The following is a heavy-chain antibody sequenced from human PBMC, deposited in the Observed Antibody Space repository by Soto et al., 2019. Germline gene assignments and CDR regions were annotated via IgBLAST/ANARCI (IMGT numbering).Heavy chain of an antibody. CDR3: ARDFSMVIVAPGY. CDR1: GFTFSSYA. V-gene: IGHV3-33*01. D-gene: IGHD5-12*01. J-gene: IGHJ4*02. Sequence: LGGSLRLSCAASGFTFSSYAMHWVRQAPGKGLEWVGVIWYDGSNTFYAESVKGRFTISRDNSKNTVYLQITALRAEDTAVYYCARDFSMVIVAPGYWGQGTLVTVSS. CDR2: IWYDGSNT.